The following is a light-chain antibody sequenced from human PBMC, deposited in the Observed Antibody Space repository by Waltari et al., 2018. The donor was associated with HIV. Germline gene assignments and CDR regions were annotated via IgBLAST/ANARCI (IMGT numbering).Light chain of an antibody. J-gene: IGLJ2*01. Sequence: QSALPQPASVSGSPGQSITISCTGTGSDVGSYKLASWSQPHPGKAPKLMMYEVSKRPSWVANHFSGSNSGNTASLTIAGLQAEDEADYYCFSYAGRSTFVVFGGGTKLTVL. CDR2: EVS. CDR1: GSDVGSYKL. V-gene: IGLV2-23*02. CDR3: FSYAGRSTFVV.